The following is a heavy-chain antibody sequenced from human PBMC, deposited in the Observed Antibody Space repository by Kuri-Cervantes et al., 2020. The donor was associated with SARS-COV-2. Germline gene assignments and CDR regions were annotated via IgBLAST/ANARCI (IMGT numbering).Heavy chain of an antibody. CDR3: AKDPLYRGTYDLGKLDY. V-gene: IGHV3-30*02. CDR2: LRYDGGEK. Sequence: GGSLRLFCAASGFTFNNYGMHWVRQAPGKGLEWVAFLRYDGGEKHYADSVKGQFTISRDSSKNTLYLEMNSLRVEDTAVYYCAKDPLYRGTYDLGKLDYWGRGTLVTVSS. J-gene: IGHJ4*02. CDR1: GFTFNNYG. D-gene: IGHD3-3*01.